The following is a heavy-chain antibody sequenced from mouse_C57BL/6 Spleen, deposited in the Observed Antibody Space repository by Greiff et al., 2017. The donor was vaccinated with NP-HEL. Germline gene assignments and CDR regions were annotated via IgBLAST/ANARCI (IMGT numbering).Heavy chain of an antibody. CDR1: GYTFTSYW. V-gene: IGHV1-69*01. D-gene: IGHD1-1*01. J-gene: IGHJ2*01. Sequence: VQLQQPGAELVMPGASVKLSCKASGYTFTSYWMHWVKQRPGQGLEWIGEIDPSDSYTNYNQKFKGKSTLTVDKSSSTAYMQLSSLTSEDSAVYYCARCITTVVFDYWGRGTTLTVSS. CDR2: IDPSDSYT. CDR3: ARCITTVVFDY.